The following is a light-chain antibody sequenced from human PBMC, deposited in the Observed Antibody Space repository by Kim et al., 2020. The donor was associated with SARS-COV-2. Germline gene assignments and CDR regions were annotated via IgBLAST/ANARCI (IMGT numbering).Light chain of an antibody. CDR3: SSYTSSSRGYV. J-gene: IGLJ1*01. CDR1: SSDVGGYNY. V-gene: IGLV2-14*01. CDR2: DVS. Sequence: QSALTQPASVSGSPGQSITISCTGTSSDVGGYNYVSWYQQHPGKAPKLMIYDVSKRPSGVSNRFSGSKSGNTASLTISGLQAEDEADYYFSSYTSSSRGYVFGTGTKVTVL.